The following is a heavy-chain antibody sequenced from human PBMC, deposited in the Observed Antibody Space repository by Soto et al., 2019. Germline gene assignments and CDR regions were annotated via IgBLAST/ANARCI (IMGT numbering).Heavy chain of an antibody. J-gene: IGHJ6*02. CDR2: ISYDGSNK. Sequence: GGSLRLSCAASGFTFSSYAMNWVRQAPGKGLEWVAVISYDGSNKYYADSVKGRFTISRDNSKNTLYLQMNSLRAEDTAVYYCARDYLGDFWSGYYLPYYGMDVWGQGTTVTSP. V-gene: IGHV3-30-3*01. CDR3: ARDYLGDFWSGYYLPYYGMDV. CDR1: GFTFSSYA. D-gene: IGHD3-3*01.